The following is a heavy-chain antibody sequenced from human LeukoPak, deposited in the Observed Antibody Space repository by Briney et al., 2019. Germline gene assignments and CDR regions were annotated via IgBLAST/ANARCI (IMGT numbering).Heavy chain of an antibody. D-gene: IGHD6-13*01. Sequence: TGGSLRLSCAASGFTFSNYGMHWVRQAPGEGLEWVTFIRYDGSNKYNADSVKGRFTISRDNSKNTLYLQMNSLRGEDTAVYYCAKDRDSSSWYFDYWGQGTLVTVSS. CDR2: IRYDGSNK. V-gene: IGHV3-30*02. CDR3: AKDRDSSSWYFDY. CDR1: GFTFSNYG. J-gene: IGHJ4*02.